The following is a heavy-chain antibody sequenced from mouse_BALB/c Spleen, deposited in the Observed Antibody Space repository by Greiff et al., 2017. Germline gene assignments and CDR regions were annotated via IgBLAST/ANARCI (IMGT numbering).Heavy chain of an antibody. CDR1: GYTFSSYW. J-gene: IGHJ1*01. V-gene: IGHV1-9*01. CDR2: ILPGSGST. CDR3: AKDKLRYWYFDV. Sequence: QVQLQQSGAELMKPGASVKISCKATGYTFSSYWIEWVKQRPGHGLEWIGEILPGSGSTNYNEKFKGKATFTADTSSNTAYMQLSSLTSEDSAVYYCAKDKLRYWYFDVWGAGTTVTVSS. D-gene: IGHD1-1*01.